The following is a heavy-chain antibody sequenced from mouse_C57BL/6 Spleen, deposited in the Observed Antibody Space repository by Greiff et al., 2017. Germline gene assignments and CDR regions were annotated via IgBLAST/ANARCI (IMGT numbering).Heavy chain of an antibody. CDR3: ARGNYYGSSYGEYFDY. J-gene: IGHJ2*01. D-gene: IGHD1-1*01. CDR2: IYPGSGNT. CDR1: GYTFTDYY. Sequence: QVQLQQSGAELVRPGASVKLSCKASGYTFTDYYINWVKQRPGQGLEWIARIYPGSGNTYYNEKFKGKATLPAEKSFSTAYMQLSSLTSEDSAVYFCARGNYYGSSYGEYFDYWGQGTTLTVSS. V-gene: IGHV1-76*01.